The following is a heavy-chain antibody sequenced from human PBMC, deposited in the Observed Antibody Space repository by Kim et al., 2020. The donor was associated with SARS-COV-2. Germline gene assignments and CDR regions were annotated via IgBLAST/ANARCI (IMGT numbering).Heavy chain of an antibody. J-gene: IGHJ4*02. CDR3: AKGSSWSNYFDY. D-gene: IGHD6-13*01. Sequence: YCADYVKGRFTIARDNSKNTLYRQMNSLRAEDTAVYYCAKGSSWSNYFDYWGQGTLVTVSS. V-gene: IGHV3-30*02.